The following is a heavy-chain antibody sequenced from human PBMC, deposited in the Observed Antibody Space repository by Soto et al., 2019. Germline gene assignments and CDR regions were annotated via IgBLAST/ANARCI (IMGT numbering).Heavy chain of an antibody. Sequence: VQLLESGGGLVQPGGSLRLSCAASGFTFSSYAMSWVRQAPGKGLEWVSAISGSGGSTYYADSVKGRFTISRDNAKEALYMEMKSLRAEDTAVYYCAKVEDMITFGGVIGTFDYWGQGTLVTVSS. D-gene: IGHD3-16*02. V-gene: IGHV3-23*01. J-gene: IGHJ4*02. CDR1: GFTFSSYA. CDR2: ISGSGGST. CDR3: AKVEDMITFGGVIGTFDY.